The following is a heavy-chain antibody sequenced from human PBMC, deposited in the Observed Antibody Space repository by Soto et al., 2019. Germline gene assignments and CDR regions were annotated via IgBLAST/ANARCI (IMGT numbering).Heavy chain of an antibody. J-gene: IGHJ4*02. CDR2: ISSSSSYI. CDR1: GFTFSSYS. Sequence: EVQLVESGGGLVKPGGSLRLSCAASGFTFSSYSMNWVRQAPGKGLEWVSSISSSSSYIYYADSVKGRFTISRDNAKNSMYVQMNSLRADDVAVYYCASTPPHCSSTRCYGAYWGQGTLVTVSS. D-gene: IGHD2-2*01. CDR3: ASTPPHCSSTRCYGAY. V-gene: IGHV3-21*01.